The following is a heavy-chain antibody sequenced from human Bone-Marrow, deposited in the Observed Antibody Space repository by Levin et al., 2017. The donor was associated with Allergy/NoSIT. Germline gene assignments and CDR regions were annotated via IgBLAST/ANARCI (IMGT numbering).Heavy chain of an antibody. CDR1: GGSVSSGSYY. Sequence: SETLSLTCTVSGGSVSSGSYYWSWIRQPPGKGLEWIGYIYYSGSTNYNPSLKSRVTISVDTSKNQFSLKLSSVTAAATAVYYCARASTRVSVVPAAIPVYDYWGKGTLVTDAS. D-gene: IGHD2-2*02. CDR2: IYYSGST. CDR3: ARASTRVSVVPAAIPVYDY. V-gene: IGHV4-61*01. J-gene: IGHJ4*02.